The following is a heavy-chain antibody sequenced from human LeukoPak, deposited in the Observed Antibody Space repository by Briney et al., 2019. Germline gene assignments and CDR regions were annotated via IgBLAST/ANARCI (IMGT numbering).Heavy chain of an antibody. Sequence: PGRSLRLSCAASGFTFSNYEMNWVRQAPGKGLEGVSYISSGVSTKFYADSVKGRFTISRDNAKNSLFLQMNSLRAEDTAVYYCARSGYCSGGPCYYYYGMDVWGQGTTVAVSS. CDR1: GFTFSNYE. D-gene: IGHD2-15*01. CDR3: ARSGYCSGGPCYYYYGMDV. J-gene: IGHJ6*02. CDR2: ISSGVSTK. V-gene: IGHV3-48*03.